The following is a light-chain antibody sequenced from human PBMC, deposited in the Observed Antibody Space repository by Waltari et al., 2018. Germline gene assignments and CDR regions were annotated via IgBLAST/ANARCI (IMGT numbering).Light chain of an antibody. CDR2: EVT. CDR1: SSDVGNYNL. CDR3: CSYAGLGIYV. V-gene: IGLV2-23*02. J-gene: IGLJ1*01. Sequence: QSGLTQPASVSGSPGQSITIACTGTSSDVGNYNLVSWYQQYPRKAPKLMVYEVTKRTSGVSDRFPGSKSGNTASLTIYGLQSEDEADYYCCSYAGLGIYVFGTGTKVTVL.